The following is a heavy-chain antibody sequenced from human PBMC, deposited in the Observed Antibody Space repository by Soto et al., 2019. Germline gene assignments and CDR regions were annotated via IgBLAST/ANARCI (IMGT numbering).Heavy chain of an antibody. V-gene: IGHV3-74*01. Sequence: EVLLVESGGGLVQPGGSLRLSCVASGLTFSSYWMHWVRQVPGKGLVWVAHIESDGSGASYADSVKGRFTISRDNAKNPRYLQMNSLRAEDTADYYCVTDDPGLGIDSWGQGTLVIVSS. CDR1: GLTFSSYW. J-gene: IGHJ4*02. D-gene: IGHD3-16*01. CDR2: IESDGSGA. CDR3: VTDDPGLGIDS.